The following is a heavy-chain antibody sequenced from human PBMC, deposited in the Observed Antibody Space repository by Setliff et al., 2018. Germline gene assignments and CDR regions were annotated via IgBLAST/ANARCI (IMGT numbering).Heavy chain of an antibody. D-gene: IGHD1-26*01. J-gene: IGHJ4*02. V-gene: IGHV3-23*01. CDR3: ARGPRYSGSYYVNY. CDR1: GFTFSSYA. CDR2: ISGSGGST. Sequence: GGSLRLSCAASGFTFSSYAMSWVRQAPGKGLEWVSVISGSGGSTYYADSVKGRFTISRDNSKNTLYLQMNSLRAEDTAVYYCARGPRYSGSYYVNYWGQGTLVTVSS.